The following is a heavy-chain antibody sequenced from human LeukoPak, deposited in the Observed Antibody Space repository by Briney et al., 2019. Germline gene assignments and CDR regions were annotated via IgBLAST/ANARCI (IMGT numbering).Heavy chain of an antibody. J-gene: IGHJ4*02. V-gene: IGHV3-33*01. Sequence: GRSLRLSCAGSGFTFGGYGMHWFRQTPGKGLEWVAVIAYDGSRAFYADSVKGRFTIPRENSKNTMSVQMDDLRAEDTAVYYCTRYNNDHFDYWGQGTLVTVSS. CDR2: IAYDGSRA. CDR1: GFTFGGYG. D-gene: IGHD1-14*01. CDR3: TRYNNDHFDY.